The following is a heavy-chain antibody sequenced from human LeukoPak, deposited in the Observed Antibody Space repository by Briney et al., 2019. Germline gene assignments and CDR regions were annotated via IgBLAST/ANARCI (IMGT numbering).Heavy chain of an antibody. Sequence: PGGSLRLSCAASGLTFSSYWIHWVRQAPGKGLVWVSHINSDGSSATYADSVKGRLTISRDNAKNTVYLQMNSLRAEDTAVYYCARGGVGCFDYWGQGALVTVSS. CDR3: ARGGVGCFDY. V-gene: IGHV3-74*01. CDR1: GLTFSSYW. D-gene: IGHD6-19*01. CDR2: INSDGSSA. J-gene: IGHJ4*02.